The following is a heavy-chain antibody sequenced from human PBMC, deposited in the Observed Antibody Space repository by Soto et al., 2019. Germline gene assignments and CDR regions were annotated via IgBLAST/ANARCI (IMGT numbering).Heavy chain of an antibody. CDR3: ARGDIVVVGDFDY. J-gene: IGHJ4*02. Sequence: GTSVKACWEECRFGFASCGRRSPRHSPGQGLEWMGWISAYNGNTNYAQKLQGRVTMTTDTSTSTAYMELRSLRSDDTAVYYCARGDIVVVGDFDYWGQGTLVTVSS. CDR2: ISAYNGNT. CDR1: RFGFASCG. V-gene: IGHV1-18*01. D-gene: IGHD2-15*01.